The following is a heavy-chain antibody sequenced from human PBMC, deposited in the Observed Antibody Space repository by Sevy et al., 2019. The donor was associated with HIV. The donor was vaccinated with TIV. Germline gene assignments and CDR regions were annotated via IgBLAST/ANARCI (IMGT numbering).Heavy chain of an antibody. V-gene: IGHV3-11*01. D-gene: IGHD5-12*01. CDR2: ISSSGSTI. CDR1: GFTFSDYY. J-gene: IGHJ4*02. Sequence: GGSLRLSCAASGFTFSDYYMSWIRQAPGKGLEWVSYISSSGSTIYYADSVKGRFTIARDNAKNSLYLQMNSLRAEDTAVYYCASQRGGYSGYVWYDYWGQGTLVTVSS. CDR3: ASQRGGYSGYVWYDY.